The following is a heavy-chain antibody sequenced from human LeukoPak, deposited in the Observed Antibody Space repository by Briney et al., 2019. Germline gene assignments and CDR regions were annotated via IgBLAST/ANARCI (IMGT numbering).Heavy chain of an antibody. CDR3: ASGRSYDSSGLDY. V-gene: IGHV3-9*01. J-gene: IGHJ4*02. CDR1: GFTFDDYA. Sequence: GGSLRLSCAASGFTFDDYAMHWVRQAPGKGLEWVSGISWNSGSIGYADSVKGRFTISRDNAKNSLYLQMYSLRAEDTALYYCASGRSYDSSGLDYWGQGTLVTVSS. CDR2: ISWNSGSI. D-gene: IGHD3-22*01.